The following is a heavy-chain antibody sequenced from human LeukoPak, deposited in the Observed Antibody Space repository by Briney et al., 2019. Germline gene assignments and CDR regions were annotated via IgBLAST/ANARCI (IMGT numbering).Heavy chain of an antibody. D-gene: IGHD6-13*01. CDR1: GGSFSGYY. J-gene: IGHJ4*02. CDR3: ARGTRYSSRSLTYYFDY. CDR2: INHSGST. Sequence: SETLSLTCAVYGGSFSGYYWSWIRQPPGKGLEWIGEINHSGSTNYNPSLKSRVTISVDTSKNQFSLKLSSVTAADTAVYYCARGTRYSSRSLTYYFDYWGQGTLVTVSS. V-gene: IGHV4-34*01.